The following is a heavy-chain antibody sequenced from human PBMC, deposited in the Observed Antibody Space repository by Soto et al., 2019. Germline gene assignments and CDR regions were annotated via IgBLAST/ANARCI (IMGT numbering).Heavy chain of an antibody. J-gene: IGHJ6*03. CDR1: GGSISSYY. CDR2: VYYSGKS. Sequence: ETLSLTCTVSGGSISSYYWFWIRQSPGRGLEWIGYVYYSGKSNYNPSLESRVTMSVDTSENQFSLKLNSVTAADTAVYYCARGARFGDRRYMDAWGKGTTVNVSS. CDR3: ARGARFGDRRYMDA. D-gene: IGHD3-10*01. V-gene: IGHV4-59*12.